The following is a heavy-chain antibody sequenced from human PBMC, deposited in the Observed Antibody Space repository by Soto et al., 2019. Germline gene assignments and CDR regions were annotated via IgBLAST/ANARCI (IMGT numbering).Heavy chain of an antibody. CDR3: AHVPDSGHLPYPYPSYMH. Sequence: QITLKESGPPLVKPTQTLTLTCTFSGFSLTTRGVGVGWIRQPPGKALEWLALIYWDDDKRYSPSLKSRLTITKDTSKNQVVLTLTNMNRTYTATNYFAHVPDSGHLPYPYPSYMH. D-gene: IGHD3-10*01. J-gene: IGHJ6*03. V-gene: IGHV2-5*02. CDR2: IYWDDDK. CDR1: GFSLTTRGVG.